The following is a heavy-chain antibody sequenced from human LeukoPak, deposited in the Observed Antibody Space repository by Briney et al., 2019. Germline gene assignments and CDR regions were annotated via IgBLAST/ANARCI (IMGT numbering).Heavy chain of an antibody. CDR1: GGTFSSYA. V-gene: IGHV1-69*06. J-gene: IGHJ6*03. D-gene: IGHD6-13*01. CDR2: IIPIFGTA. CDR3: ARSDYSSSWFLFYYYMDV. Sequence: GASVKVSCKASGGTFSSYAISWVRQAPGQGLEWMGGIIPIFGTANYAQKFQGRVTITADKSTCTAYMELSSLRSEDTAVYYCARSDYSSSWFLFYYYMDVWGKGTTVTVSS.